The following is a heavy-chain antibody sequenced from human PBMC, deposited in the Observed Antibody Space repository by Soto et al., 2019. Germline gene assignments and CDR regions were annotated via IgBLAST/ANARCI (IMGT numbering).Heavy chain of an antibody. CDR3: ARPDYGSGSYPDC. V-gene: IGHV3-30-3*01. D-gene: IGHD3-10*01. J-gene: IGHJ4*02. CDR2: ISYDGGNK. Sequence: QVQLVESGGGVVQPGRSLRLSCAASGFTFSSYAMHWVRQAPGKGLEWVAVISYDGGNKYYADSVKGRFTISRDNSKNTLYLPINSLRAEDTAVYYCARPDYGSGSYPDCWGQGTLVTVSS. CDR1: GFTFSSYA.